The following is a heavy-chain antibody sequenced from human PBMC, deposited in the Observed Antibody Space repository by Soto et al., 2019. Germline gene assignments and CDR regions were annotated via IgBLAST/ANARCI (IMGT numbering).Heavy chain of an antibody. CDR3: ARAFFYQGSDSRGYSFDAFDF. D-gene: IGHD3-22*01. CDR2: ISAHTGSS. V-gene: IGHV1-18*01. J-gene: IGHJ3*01. Sequence: QVQLVQSGAEVKKPGASVKVSCKASGYTFTSSGMSWVRQAPGQGLEGMGWISAHTGSSEYAQRFQGRDTMTTDRSTSTAYMELRSLRSDDTAVYYCARAFFYQGSDSRGYSFDAFDFWGPGTLVTVSS. CDR1: GYTFTSSG.